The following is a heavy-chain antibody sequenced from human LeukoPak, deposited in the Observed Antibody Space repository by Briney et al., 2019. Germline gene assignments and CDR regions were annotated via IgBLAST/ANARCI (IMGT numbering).Heavy chain of an antibody. D-gene: IGHD3-3*01. CDR1: GFTFSDYY. V-gene: IGHV3-53*01. J-gene: IGHJ6*02. CDR3: ARGNPFWSGSNPYYYGMDV. Sequence: PGGSLRLSCAASGFTFSDYYMTWVRQAPGKGLEWVSTIYGGGDTYYEDSVKGRFTISRDNSRNTLHLQLNSLRVEDTAQYYCARGNPFWSGSNPYYYGMDVWGQGTTVTVSS. CDR2: IYGGGDT.